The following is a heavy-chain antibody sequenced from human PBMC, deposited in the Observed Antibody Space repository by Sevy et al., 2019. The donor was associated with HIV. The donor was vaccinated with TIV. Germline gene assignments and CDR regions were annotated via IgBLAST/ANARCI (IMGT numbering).Heavy chain of an antibody. CDR2: IKTETDGGTI. J-gene: IGHJ4*02. CDR1: GFIFSNVW. V-gene: IGHV3-15*01. CDR3: TTGHDSGAIFDY. D-gene: IGHD2-8*02. Sequence: GGSLRLSCTASGFIFSNVWMSWVRQAPGKGLEWVGRIKTETDGGTIDYAAPVKDRFTISRDDSKNTRYLEMNTLKTEDTAVYFCTTGHDSGAIFDYWGQGTLVTVSS.